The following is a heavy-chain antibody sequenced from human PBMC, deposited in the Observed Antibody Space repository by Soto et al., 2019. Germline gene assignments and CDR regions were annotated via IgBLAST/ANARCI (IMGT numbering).Heavy chain of an antibody. CDR2: IYYRGNA. CDR3: ARLEGLATISYYFDF. Sequence: SETLSLTCSVPVGSINSAQCYWGCIRQPSGKGLEWIGSIYYRGNAYYNPSLQTRVTISLDKSKSQFSLKLNSVTAADSAVYFCARLEGLATISYYFDFWGPGALVTVSS. J-gene: IGHJ4*02. CDR1: VGSINSAQCY. V-gene: IGHV4-39*01. D-gene: IGHD5-12*01.